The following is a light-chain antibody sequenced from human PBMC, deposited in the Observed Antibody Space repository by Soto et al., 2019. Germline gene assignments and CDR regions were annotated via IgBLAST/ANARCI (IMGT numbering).Light chain of an antibody. V-gene: IGKV1-17*01. CDR1: RGIRDA. J-gene: IGKJ2*01. CDR3: LHHSDYPFT. Sequence: DIQMTQSPSSLSASVGDRVTITCRASRGIRDALGWYQQKAGKVPKRLIYSASSLQRGVPSRFSGSGSETEFTLTISSLQPEDFATYYCLHHSDYPFTFGQGTRLE. CDR2: SAS.